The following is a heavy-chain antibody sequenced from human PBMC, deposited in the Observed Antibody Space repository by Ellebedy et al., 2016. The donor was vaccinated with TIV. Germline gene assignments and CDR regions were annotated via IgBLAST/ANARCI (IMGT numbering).Heavy chain of an antibody. V-gene: IGHV3-74*01. J-gene: IGHJ4*02. CDR1: GFNFSRYW. CDR3: ALETRCGDSLDY. D-gene: IGHD2-21*01. Sequence: GESLKISCAASGFNFSRYWMHWVRQAPGKGLVWVSRIMPDGTWTASADSVGGRFTISRDNAKSTLYLQTNILTVEDTAVYYCALETRCGDSLDYWGQGTLVTVSS. CDR2: IMPDGTWT.